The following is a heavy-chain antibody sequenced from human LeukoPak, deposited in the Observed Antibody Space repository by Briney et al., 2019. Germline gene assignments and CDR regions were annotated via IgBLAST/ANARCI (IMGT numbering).Heavy chain of an antibody. D-gene: IGHD6-6*01. Sequence: SVKVSCKASGGTFSSYAISWVRQAPGQGLEWMGGIIPIFGTANYAQKFQGRVTIAADESTSTAYMELSSLRSEDTAVYYCARGLAARRLYYYYMDVWGKGTTVTVSS. CDR3: ARGLAARRLYYYYMDV. J-gene: IGHJ6*03. CDR1: GGTFSSYA. V-gene: IGHV1-69*01. CDR2: IIPIFGTA.